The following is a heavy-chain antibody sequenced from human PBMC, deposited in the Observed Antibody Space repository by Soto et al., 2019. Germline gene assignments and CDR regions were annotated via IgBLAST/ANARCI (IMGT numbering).Heavy chain of an antibody. Sequence: GASVKVSCKASGYTFTSYGISWVRQAPGQGLEWMGWISAYNGNTNYAQKLQGRVTMTTDTSTSTAYMELRSLRSDDTAVYYCARDRAGTTENEYNWFDSWGQGTLVTVSS. CDR3: ARDRAGTTENEYNWFDS. V-gene: IGHV1-18*01. CDR2: ISAYNGNT. D-gene: IGHD1-7*01. CDR1: GYTFTSYG. J-gene: IGHJ5*01.